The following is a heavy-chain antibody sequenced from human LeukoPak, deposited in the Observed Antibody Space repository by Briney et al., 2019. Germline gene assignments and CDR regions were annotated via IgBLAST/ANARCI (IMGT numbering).Heavy chain of an antibody. D-gene: IGHD1-26*01. CDR1: GGSISSYY. CDR3: ARQESVGATIDY. J-gene: IGHJ4*02. V-gene: IGHV4-59*01. CDR2: IYYSGST. Sequence: SETLSLTCTVSGGSISSYYWSWIRQPPGKGRGWIGYIYYSGSTNYNTSLKSRVTISVDTSKNQFSLKLSSVTAADTAVYYCARQESVGATIDYWGQGTLVTVSS.